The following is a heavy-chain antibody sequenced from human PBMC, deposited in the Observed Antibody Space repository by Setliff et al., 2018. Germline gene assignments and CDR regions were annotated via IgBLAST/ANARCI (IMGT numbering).Heavy chain of an antibody. CDR2: FDPQGGEI. Sequence: ASVKVSCKLSGHTLTELSMHWVRQAPGGGPEWVGGFDPQGGEIIYAQKFQGRITMTEDTSTNTAYMELSSLRSEDTAVYYCAAIVDTDWHKEFQYWGQGTLVTVSS. CDR3: AAIVDTDWHKEFQY. V-gene: IGHV1-24*01. CDR1: GHTLTELS. D-gene: IGHD3-9*01. J-gene: IGHJ1*01.